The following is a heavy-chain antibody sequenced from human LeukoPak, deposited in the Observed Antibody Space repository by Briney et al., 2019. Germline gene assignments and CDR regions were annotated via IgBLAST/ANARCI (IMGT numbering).Heavy chain of an antibody. J-gene: IGHJ4*02. CDR3: ARVSWLGGFDY. CDR2: IYRGGST. CDR1: GFTVSSNY. D-gene: IGHD6-19*01. V-gene: IGHV3-53*01. Sequence: PGGSLRLSCADSGFTVSSNYMSWVRQAPGKGLEWVSVIYRGGSTYYADSVKGRFTISRDNSKNTLYLQMNSLRAEDTAVYYCARVSWLGGFDYWGQGTLVTVSS.